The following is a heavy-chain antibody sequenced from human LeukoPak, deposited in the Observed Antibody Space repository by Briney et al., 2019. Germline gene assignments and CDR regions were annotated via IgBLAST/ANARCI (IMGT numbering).Heavy chain of an antibody. D-gene: IGHD6-13*01. Sequence: PGGSLRLPCTASRFTFNKYWMHWVRQAPGKGLVWVSRINIDASSISYADSVKGRFTISRDNAKNTLYLQMNSLRAEDTAVYYCARVPAAGTQFDDWGQGTLVTVSS. J-gene: IGHJ4*02. CDR1: RFTFNKYW. CDR2: INIDASSI. CDR3: ARVPAAGTQFDD. V-gene: IGHV3-74*01.